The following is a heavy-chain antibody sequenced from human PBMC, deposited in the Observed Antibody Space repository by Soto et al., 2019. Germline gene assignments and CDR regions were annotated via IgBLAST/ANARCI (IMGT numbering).Heavy chain of an antibody. D-gene: IGHD3-10*01. CDR3: ATAYYGAGSYPHSSFDY. CDR1: GGTFSSYA. J-gene: IGHJ4*02. V-gene: IGHV1-69*06. CDR2: IIPIFGTA. Sequence: QVQLVQSGAEVKKPGSSVKVSCKASGGTFSSYAISWVRQAPGQGLEWMGGIIPIFGTANYAQKFQGRVTITADKSTSTAYMELSSLRSEDTAVYYCATAYYGAGSYPHSSFDYWGQGTLVTVSS.